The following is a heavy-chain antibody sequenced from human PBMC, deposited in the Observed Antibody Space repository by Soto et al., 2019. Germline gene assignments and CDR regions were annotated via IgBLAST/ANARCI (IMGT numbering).Heavy chain of an antibody. D-gene: IGHD3-22*01. Sequence: ASVKVSFKVSGYTLTELSMHWVRQAPGKGLEWMGGFDPEDGETIYAQKFQGRVTMTEDTSTDTAYMELSSLRSEDTAVYYCATDNSSGYQFDYWGQGTLVTVSS. J-gene: IGHJ4*02. CDR1: GYTLTELS. V-gene: IGHV1-24*01. CDR3: ATDNSSGYQFDY. CDR2: FDPEDGET.